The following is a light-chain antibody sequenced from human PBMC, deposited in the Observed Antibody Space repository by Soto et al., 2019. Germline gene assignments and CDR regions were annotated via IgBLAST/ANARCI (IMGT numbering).Light chain of an antibody. Sequence: EIVLTQSPGTLSLSPGERATLSCRASQSVGSSYLAWYQQKPGQAPRLLLFGASSRATGIPDRFRGSGSGTDFTLSISRLEPEDFAVYYCQQYGSSPPMTFGQGTKVDIK. CDR1: QSVGSSY. J-gene: IGKJ1*01. CDR3: QQYGSSPPMT. V-gene: IGKV3-20*01. CDR2: GAS.